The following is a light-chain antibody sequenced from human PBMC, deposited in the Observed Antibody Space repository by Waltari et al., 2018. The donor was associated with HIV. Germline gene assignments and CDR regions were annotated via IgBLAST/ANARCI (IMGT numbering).Light chain of an antibody. CDR2: GAS. V-gene: IGKV3-15*01. CDR3: QQYNNWPLS. Sequence: EIVMTQSPATLSVSPGERATLSCRASQSFSSDLAWYQNKPGQAPRLLIYGASTRAAGIPARFSGSGSGTEFTLTISSLQSEDFAVYYCQQYNNWPLSFGQGTKLEIK. J-gene: IGKJ2*01. CDR1: QSFSSD.